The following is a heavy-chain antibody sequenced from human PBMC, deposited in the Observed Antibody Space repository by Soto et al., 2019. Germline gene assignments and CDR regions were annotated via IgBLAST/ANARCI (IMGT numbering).Heavy chain of an antibody. CDR1: GYTFTSYG. D-gene: IGHD6-19*01. V-gene: IGHV1-18*01. J-gene: IGHJ1*01. CDR2: ISAYNGNT. Sequence: ASVKVSCKASGYTFTSYGISWVRQAPGQGLEWMGWISAYNGNTNYAQKLQGRVTMTTDTSTSTAYMELRSLRSDDTAVYYCARDPCIAVAGTYFQHWGQGTLVTVSS. CDR3: ARDPCIAVAGTYFQH.